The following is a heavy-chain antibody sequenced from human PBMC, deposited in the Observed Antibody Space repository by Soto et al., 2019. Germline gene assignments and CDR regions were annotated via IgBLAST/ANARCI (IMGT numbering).Heavy chain of an antibody. D-gene: IGHD3-9*01. CDR2: MTHDENNR. CDR1: GFDFSNFG. CDR3: VKEESTSRNVDWSSWAFDV. Sequence: QVQLMESGGGVVQPGRSLRLSCTGSGFDFSNFGMHWVRQAPGKGLEWVAVMTHDENNRYHAGTVKGRFIIARDNSKKTLYLQMNRLRIEDSAIYYCVKEESTSRNVDWSSWAFDVWGQGTVVAVSS. V-gene: IGHV3-30*18. J-gene: IGHJ3*01.